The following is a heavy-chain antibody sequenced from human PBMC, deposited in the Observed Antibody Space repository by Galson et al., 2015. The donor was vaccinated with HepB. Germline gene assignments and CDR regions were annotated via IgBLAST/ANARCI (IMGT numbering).Heavy chain of an antibody. V-gene: IGHV3-23*01. Sequence: SLRLSCATSGFTFSSYAMNWVRQAPGKGLEWVSVISVSGGGTSYADSVKGRFTISRDNSKNTLYLQMNSLRVEDTAVYYCATTYGYYSYMDVWGKGPTVTVSS. J-gene: IGHJ6*03. CDR3: ATTYGYYSYMDV. CDR2: ISVSGGGT. D-gene: IGHD4-17*01. CDR1: GFTFSSYA.